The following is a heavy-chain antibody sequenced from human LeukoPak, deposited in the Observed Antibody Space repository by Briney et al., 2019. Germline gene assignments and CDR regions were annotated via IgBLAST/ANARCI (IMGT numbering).Heavy chain of an antibody. V-gene: IGHV1-2*02. CDR1: GYTFTGYY. CDR3: ARDTVPYYYGSGSYYAFDI. J-gene: IGHJ3*02. D-gene: IGHD3-10*01. Sequence: ASVKVSCKASGYTFTGYYMHWVRPAPGQGLEWMGWINPNSGGTNYAQKFQGRVTMTRDTSISTAYMELSRLRSDDTAVYYCARDTVPYYYGSGSYYAFDIWGQGTMVTVSS. CDR2: INPNSGGT.